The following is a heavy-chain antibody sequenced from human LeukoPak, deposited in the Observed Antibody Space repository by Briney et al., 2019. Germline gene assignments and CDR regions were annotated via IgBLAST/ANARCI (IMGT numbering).Heavy chain of an antibody. J-gene: IGHJ6*03. CDR2: ISGSGGIT. D-gene: IGHD2-15*01. CDR3: AKLSGYCSGGSCYYYYYMDV. CDR1: GFTFSSYA. Sequence: GGSLRLSCAASGFTFSSYAMSWVRQAPGKGLQWVSAISGSGGITYYADSVKGRFTISRDNSKNTLYLQMNSLRAEDTAVYYCAKLSGYCSGGSCYYYYYMDVWGKGTTVTVSS. V-gene: IGHV3-23*01.